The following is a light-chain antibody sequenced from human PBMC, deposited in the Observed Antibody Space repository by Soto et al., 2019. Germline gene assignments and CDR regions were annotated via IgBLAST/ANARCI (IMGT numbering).Light chain of an antibody. CDR3: QQYNNWPPIT. J-gene: IGKJ5*01. V-gene: IGKV3-15*01. CDR2: GAS. Sequence: IVMTQSPDTLYVSPGEGATLSCRSSQSVRTKLAWYQQKAGQAPRLLIYGASTRATGIPDRFSGSGSGTEFTLTISSLQSEDFAVYYCQQYNNWPPITFGQGTRLEIK. CDR1: QSVRTK.